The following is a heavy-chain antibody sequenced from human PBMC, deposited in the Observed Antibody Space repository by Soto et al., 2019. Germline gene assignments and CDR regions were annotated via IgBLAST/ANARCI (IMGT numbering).Heavy chain of an antibody. D-gene: IGHD3-22*01. CDR3: ARDPRFYYDSSARLRY. V-gene: IGHV1-18*01. J-gene: IGHJ4*02. CDR1: GYTFTSYG. Sequence: QVQLVQSGAEVKKPGASVKVSCKASGYTFTSYGISWVRQAPGQGLEWMGWISAYNGNTNYAQKLQGRVTMTTDTXTIXADMELRSLRSDDTAVYYCARDPRFYYDSSARLRYWGQGTLVTVSS. CDR2: ISAYNGNT.